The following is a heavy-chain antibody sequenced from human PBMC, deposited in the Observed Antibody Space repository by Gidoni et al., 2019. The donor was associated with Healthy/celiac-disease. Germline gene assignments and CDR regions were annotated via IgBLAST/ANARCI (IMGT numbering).Heavy chain of an antibody. CDR2: ISGSGGST. Sequence: EVQLLESGGGLVQPGGSLRLSCAASGFPFRSYAMSWVRQAPGKGLEWFPAISGSGGSTYYADSVKGRFTISRDNSKNTLYLQMNSLRAEDTAVYYCAKDRVVYAKGLCFDYWGQGTLVTVSS. D-gene: IGHD2-8*02. J-gene: IGHJ4*02. V-gene: IGHV3-23*01. CDR3: AKDRVVYAKGLCFDY. CDR1: GFPFRSYA.